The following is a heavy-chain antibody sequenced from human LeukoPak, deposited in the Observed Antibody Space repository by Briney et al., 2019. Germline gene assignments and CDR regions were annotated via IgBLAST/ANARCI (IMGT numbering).Heavy chain of an antibody. CDR3: AREDSSSSQPFDY. D-gene: IGHD6-6*01. J-gene: IGHJ4*02. CDR1: GGSFSGYY. CDR2: INHSGST. Sequence: SETLSLTCAVYGGSFSGYYWSWIRQPPGKGLEWIGEINHSGSTNYNPSLTSRATISVHTTKNRFSLMLNSVHAAVTAVYYCAREDSSSSQPFDYWGQGTLVTVSS. V-gene: IGHV4-34*01.